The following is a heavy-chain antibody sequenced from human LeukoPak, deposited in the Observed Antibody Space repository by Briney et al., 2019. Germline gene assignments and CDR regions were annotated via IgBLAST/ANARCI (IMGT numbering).Heavy chain of an antibody. V-gene: IGHV3-7*03. CDR2: IKKDGSEN. J-gene: IGHJ6*02. D-gene: IGHD4-17*01. Sequence: GGSLRPSCAASGFTFSSYAMSWVRQAPEKGLEWVANIKKDGSENYYVDSVKGRFTISRDNAKNSLYLQMNSLRAEDTAVYYCARAPGDYTGLPRTFRYYGLDVWGQGTTVIVSS. CDR1: GFTFSSYA. CDR3: ARAPGDYTGLPRTFRYYGLDV.